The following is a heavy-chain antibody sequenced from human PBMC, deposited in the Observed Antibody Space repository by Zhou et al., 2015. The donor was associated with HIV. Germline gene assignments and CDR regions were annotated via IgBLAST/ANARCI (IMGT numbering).Heavy chain of an antibody. Sequence: QVQLVQSGAEVKKPGSSVKVSCKASGGTFSSYAISWVRQAPGQGLEWMGGIIPIFGTANYAQKFQGRVTITADESTSTAYMELSSLRSEDTAVYYCARDRAYYGSGSYFGYFDYWGQGTLVTVSS. D-gene: IGHD3-10*01. CDR3: ARDRAYYGSGSYFGYFDY. J-gene: IGHJ4*02. V-gene: IGHV1-69*12. CDR1: GGTFSSYA. CDR2: IIPIFGTA.